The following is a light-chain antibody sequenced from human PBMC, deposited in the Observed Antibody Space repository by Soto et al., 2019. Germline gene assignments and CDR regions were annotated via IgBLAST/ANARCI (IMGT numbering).Light chain of an antibody. V-gene: IGKV3-15*01. CDR2: GAS. Sequence: IVMTQSPATLSVSPGERATLSCRASQSVNSNLAWYQQKPGQAPRHLIYGASTRATGIPARFSGSGSGTEFTLTISSLQSEDFAIYYCQQYNNWPLTFGGGTKVEIK. CDR1: QSVNSN. CDR3: QQYNNWPLT. J-gene: IGKJ4*01.